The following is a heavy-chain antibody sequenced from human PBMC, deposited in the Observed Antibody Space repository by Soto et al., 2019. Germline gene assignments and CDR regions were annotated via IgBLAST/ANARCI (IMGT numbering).Heavy chain of an antibody. CDR1: GITFSNCA. D-gene: IGHD2-15*01. CDR3: AKEGTWYLYY. CDR2: ISGSGGST. J-gene: IGHJ4*02. V-gene: IGHV3-23*01. Sequence: EVQLLESGGGLVQPGGSLRLSCGASGITFSNCAMSWVRQAPGKGLEWVSGISGSGGSTYYADSVKGRFTISRDNSKNTLYLQMDSLRAEDTAVYYCAKEGTWYLYYWGQGTLVTVSS.